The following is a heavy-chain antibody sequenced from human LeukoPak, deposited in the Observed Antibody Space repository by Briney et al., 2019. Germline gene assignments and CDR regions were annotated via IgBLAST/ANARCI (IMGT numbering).Heavy chain of an antibody. V-gene: IGHV4-59*01. CDR2: IYYSGGT. CDR1: GGVISSYY. Sequence: SETLSLTCTVSGGVISSYYWSWIRQPPGKGLEWIGYIYYSGGTKYNPSLMSRVTISVDRAQNQFSLSLRSVTAADTAVYYCARDGLYDSSGYYMDSWGQGTLVIVSS. D-gene: IGHD3-22*01. CDR3: ARDGLYDSSGYYMDS. J-gene: IGHJ4*02.